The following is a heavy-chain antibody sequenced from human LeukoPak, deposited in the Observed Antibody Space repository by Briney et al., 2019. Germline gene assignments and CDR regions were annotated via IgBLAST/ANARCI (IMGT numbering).Heavy chain of an antibody. CDR2: IYYSGST. Sequence: SETLSLTCTVSGGSISSHYWSRIRQPPGKRLEWIGYIYYSGSTNYSPSLKSRVTISVDTSRNHFSLKLNSLTAADTAVYYCARGRANFDPWGQGTLVTVSS. V-gene: IGHV4-59*11. CDR1: GGSISSHY. J-gene: IGHJ5*02. CDR3: ARGRANFDP.